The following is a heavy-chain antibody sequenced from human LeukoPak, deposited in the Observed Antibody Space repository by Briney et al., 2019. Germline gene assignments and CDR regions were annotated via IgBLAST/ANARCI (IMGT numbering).Heavy chain of an antibody. Sequence: GGSLRLSCAGSEFTFSSYWMRWVRQAPGEGLEWVANIKEDGTLKNYVDSVRGRFTISRDNAKNSLYLQMNSLRAEDTAVYYCARADYAYAELSRGGQGTLVTVSS. J-gene: IGHJ4*02. CDR1: EFTFSSYW. CDR2: IKEDGTLK. CDR3: ARADYAYAELSR. D-gene: IGHD3-16*01. V-gene: IGHV3-7*03.